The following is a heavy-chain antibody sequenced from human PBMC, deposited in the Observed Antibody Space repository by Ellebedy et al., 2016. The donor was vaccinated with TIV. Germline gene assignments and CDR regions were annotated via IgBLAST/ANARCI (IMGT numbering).Heavy chain of an antibody. CDR3: ASSEYRSGWYVFDY. CDR2: ISGYDGVT. J-gene: IGHJ4*02. V-gene: IGHV3-23*01. Sequence: PGGSLRLSCAASGPPSNNHAMRRVRQSPATGLEWVSTISGYDGVTGYADSVKGRFNISRDDSKNTLYLQMNSLTADDTAVYYCASSEYRSGWYVFDYWGQGTLVTVSS. D-gene: IGHD6-19*01. CDR1: GPPSNNHA.